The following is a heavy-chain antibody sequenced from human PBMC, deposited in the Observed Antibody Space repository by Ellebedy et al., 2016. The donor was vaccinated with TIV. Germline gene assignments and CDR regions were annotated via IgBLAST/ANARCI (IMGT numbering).Heavy chain of an antibody. J-gene: IGHJ4*02. V-gene: IGHV1-69*04. Sequence: AASVKVSCKASGYTFNTYAVHWVRQAPGQSLEWVGRIIPILNVVNYARKFQGRVTITADRSTNIVYLELSSLRFEDTAVYYCARWGPYSGTFQGPFDFWGQGVLVTVSS. CDR1: GYTFNTYA. D-gene: IGHD5-12*01. CDR3: ARWGPYSGTFQGPFDF. CDR2: IIPILNVV.